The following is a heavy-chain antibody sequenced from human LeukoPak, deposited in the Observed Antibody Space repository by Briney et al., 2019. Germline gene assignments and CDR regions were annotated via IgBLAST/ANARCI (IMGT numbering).Heavy chain of an antibody. CDR1: GGSISSDSYY. Sequence: PSETLSLTCTVSGGSISSDSYYWAWIRQPPGKGLEWIASIYYSGSTYYNPSLKSRVTMSVDTSRNQFSLKLSSVTAADTAVYYCASLAVAGLSEGYWGQGTPVIVSS. CDR2: IYYSGST. J-gene: IGHJ4*02. V-gene: IGHV4-39*01. D-gene: IGHD6-19*01. CDR3: ASLAVAGLSEGY.